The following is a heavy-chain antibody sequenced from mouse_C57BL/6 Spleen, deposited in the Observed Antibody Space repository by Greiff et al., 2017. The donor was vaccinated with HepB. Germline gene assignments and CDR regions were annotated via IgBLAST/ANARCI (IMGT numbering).Heavy chain of an antibody. Sequence: VQLQQSGAELARPGASVKMSCKASGYTFTSYTMHWVKQRPGQGLEWIGYINPSSGYTKYNQKFKDKATLTADKSSSTAYMQLSSLTSEDSAVYYCARDGYYAYFDYWGQGTTLTVSS. CDR1: GYTFTSYT. CDR3: ARDGYYAYFDY. V-gene: IGHV1-4*01. J-gene: IGHJ2*01. CDR2: INPSSGYT. D-gene: IGHD2-3*01.